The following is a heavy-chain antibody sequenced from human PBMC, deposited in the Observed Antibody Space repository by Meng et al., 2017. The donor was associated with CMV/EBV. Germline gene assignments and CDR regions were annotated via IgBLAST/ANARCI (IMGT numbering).Heavy chain of an antibody. Sequence: ASVTVSCKASGYTFPSYGISWVRQAPGQGLEWMGWISAYNGNTNYAQKLQGRVTMTTDTSTSTAYMELRSLRSDDTAVYYCARDLWKYYDFWSGYRYLDYWGQGTLVTVSS. V-gene: IGHV1-18*01. CDR1: GYTFPSYG. D-gene: IGHD3-3*01. CDR3: ARDLWKYYDFWSGYRYLDY. CDR2: ISAYNGNT. J-gene: IGHJ4*02.